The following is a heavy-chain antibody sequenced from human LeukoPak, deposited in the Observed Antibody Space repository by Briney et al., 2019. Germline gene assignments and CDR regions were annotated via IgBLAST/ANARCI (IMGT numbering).Heavy chain of an antibody. D-gene: IGHD6-13*01. CDR2: FDPEDGET. V-gene: IGHV1-24*01. Sequence: ASVKVSCKVSGYTLTELSMHWVRQAPGKGLEWMGGFDPEDGETIYAQKFQGRVTMTEDTSTDTAYMELSSLRSEDTAVYYCATVRPSSRWPGDFFDYWGQGTLVTVSS. CDR1: GYTLTELS. J-gene: IGHJ4*02. CDR3: ATVRPSSRWPGDFFDY.